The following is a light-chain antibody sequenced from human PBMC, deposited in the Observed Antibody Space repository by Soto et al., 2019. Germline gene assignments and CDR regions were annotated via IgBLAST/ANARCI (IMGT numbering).Light chain of an antibody. CDR3: QEYGSSPWT. Sequence: EIVLTQSPGTLSLSPGERATLSCRASQSVSSSYLAWYQQKPGQAPRLLIYGASSRATGIPDRFSGSGSGIDFTLTISRLEPADFAVYYCQEYGSSPWTFGQGTKVEIK. CDR2: GAS. V-gene: IGKV3-20*01. CDR1: QSVSSSY. J-gene: IGKJ1*01.